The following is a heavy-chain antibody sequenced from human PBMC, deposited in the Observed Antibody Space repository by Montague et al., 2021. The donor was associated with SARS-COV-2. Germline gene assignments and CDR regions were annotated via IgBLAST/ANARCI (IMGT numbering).Heavy chain of an antibody. CDR3: ARDPYSDILTGHYYY. CDR2: ISSSSSYI. CDR1: GFTFSSYS. Sequence: SLRLSCAASGFTFSSYSMNWVRQAPGKGLEWVSSISSSSSYIYYADSVKGRFTISRDNAKNSLYLQMNSLRAEDTAVYYCARDPYSDILTGHYYYWGQGTLVTVSS. D-gene: IGHD3-9*01. V-gene: IGHV3-21*01. J-gene: IGHJ4*02.